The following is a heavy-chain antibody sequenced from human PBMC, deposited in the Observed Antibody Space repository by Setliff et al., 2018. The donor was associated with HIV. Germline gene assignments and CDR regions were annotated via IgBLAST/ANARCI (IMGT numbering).Heavy chain of an antibody. CDR2: ISAYNGNS. CDR1: GYTFTSYG. Sequence: GASVKVSCKASGYTFTSYGISWVRQAPGQGLEWMGWISAYNGNSNYAQKLQGRVTMTTDTSTSTAYMELRSLRSDDTAVYYCARDRFAVAGTYDYYGMDVWGQGTTVTV. CDR3: ARDRFAVAGTYDYYGMDV. D-gene: IGHD6-19*01. V-gene: IGHV1-18*01. J-gene: IGHJ6*02.